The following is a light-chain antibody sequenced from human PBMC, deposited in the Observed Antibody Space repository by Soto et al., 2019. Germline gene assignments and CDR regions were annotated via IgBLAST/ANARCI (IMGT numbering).Light chain of an antibody. CDR3: AVWDDSLNAVV. CDR2: SNN. J-gene: IGLJ3*02. V-gene: IGLV1-44*01. CDR1: SSNIGSNT. Sequence: QSVLTQPPSASGTAWQRVIISCSGSSSNIGSNTVNWYQQFPGTAPKLLIYSNNQGPSGVPARFSGSKSGTSASLAISGLQSEDEADYYCAVWDDSLNAVVFGGGTKLTVL.